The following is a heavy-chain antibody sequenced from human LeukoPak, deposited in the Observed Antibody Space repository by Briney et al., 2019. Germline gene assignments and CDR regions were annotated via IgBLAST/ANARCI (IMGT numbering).Heavy chain of an antibody. CDR2: ISAYNGNT. Sequence: WASVKVSCKASGYTFTSYGISWVRQAPGQGLEWMGWISAYNGNTNYAQKLQGRVTMTTDTSTSTAYMELRSLRSDDTAVYYCARAQSFSTPYDSSLDYWGQGTLVTVSS. CDR3: ARAQSFSTPYDSSLDY. J-gene: IGHJ4*02. CDR1: GYTFTSYG. V-gene: IGHV1-18*01. D-gene: IGHD3-22*01.